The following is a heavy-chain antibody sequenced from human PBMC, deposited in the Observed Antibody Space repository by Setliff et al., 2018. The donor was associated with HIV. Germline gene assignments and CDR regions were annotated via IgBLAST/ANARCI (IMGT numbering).Heavy chain of an antibody. D-gene: IGHD3-10*01. Sequence: GGSLRLSCAASGFTFSNAWMSWVRQAPGKGLEWVSAISGSGGSTYYADSVKGQFTISRDNSKNTLYLQMNSLRAEDTAVYYCAKESRFGELLYESSFYYYGMDVWGQGTTVTVSS. CDR3: AKESRFGELLYESSFYYYGMDV. CDR1: GFTFSNAW. V-gene: IGHV3-23*01. CDR2: ISGSGGST. J-gene: IGHJ6*02.